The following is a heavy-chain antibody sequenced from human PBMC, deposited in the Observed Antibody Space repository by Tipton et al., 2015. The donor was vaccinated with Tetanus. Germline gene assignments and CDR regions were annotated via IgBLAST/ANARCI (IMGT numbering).Heavy chain of an antibody. D-gene: IGHD4-23*01. J-gene: IGHJ2*01. CDR1: GGSISSSRYH. V-gene: IGHV4-39*01. Sequence: TLSLTCTVSGGSISSSRYHRGWIRQPPGKGLKCIGSIYYSGSTYYNPSLKIRVTISVDTSKNQFSLKLTSVTAADTAVYYCATLTTVVTPRWYFDLWGRGTQVTASS. CDR2: IYYSGST. CDR3: ATLTTVVTPRWYFDL.